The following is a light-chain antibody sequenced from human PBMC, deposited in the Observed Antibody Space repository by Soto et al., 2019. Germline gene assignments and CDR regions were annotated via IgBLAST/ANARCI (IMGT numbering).Light chain of an antibody. CDR1: QSVSSN. Sequence: EIVMTQSPTTLSVSPGESATLSCTASQSVSSNLAWFQQKPGQGPRLLIYGTSKRAPGVPARFSGSGSGTEFTLTISSLQSEDFAVYYCQQYNDWPPHTFGQGTKLEIK. CDR2: GTS. CDR3: QQYNDWPPHT. V-gene: IGKV3-15*01. J-gene: IGKJ2*01.